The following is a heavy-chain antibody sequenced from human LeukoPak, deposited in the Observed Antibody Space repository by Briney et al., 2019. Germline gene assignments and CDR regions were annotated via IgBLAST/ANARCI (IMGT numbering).Heavy chain of an antibody. D-gene: IGHD6-19*01. J-gene: IGHJ4*02. V-gene: IGHV3-74*01. CDR1: GFTFSSYW. CDR2: INSDGSST. Sequence: PGGSLRLSCAASGFTFSSYWMHWVRQAPGKGLVWVSRINSDGSSTSYADSVKGRFTISRDNAKNTLYLQMNSLRAEDTAVYYCARGNDGSGCEDYWGQGTLDTVSS. CDR3: ARGNDGSGCEDY.